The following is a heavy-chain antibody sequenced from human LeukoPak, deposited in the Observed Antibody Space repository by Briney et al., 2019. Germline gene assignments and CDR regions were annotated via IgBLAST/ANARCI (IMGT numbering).Heavy chain of an antibody. CDR3: ASGGFDSDY. J-gene: IGHJ4*02. CDR1: GFTFSSYI. D-gene: IGHD2-15*01. CDR2: TSYDGSKK. Sequence: GRSLRLSCAASGFTFSSYIMHWVRQAPGKGLEWVGVTSYDGSKKYYADSVKGRFTISRDNSKNTLYLQMNSLRGEDTAVYYCASGGFDSDYWGQGTLVTVSS. V-gene: IGHV3-30*04.